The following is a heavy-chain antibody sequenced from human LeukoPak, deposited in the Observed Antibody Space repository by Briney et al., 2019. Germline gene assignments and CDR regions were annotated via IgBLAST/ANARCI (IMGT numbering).Heavy chain of an antibody. CDR1: GRSFSGYY. CDR2: INHSGRT. J-gene: IGHJ5*02. Sequence: SETLSLTCAVYGRSFSGYYCSWIRQPPGKGLEWIGEINHSGRTNYNPNLKSRVTMSVDTSKNQFYLKLSSVTAADTAVYYCARGLLWGPNWFDPWGQGTLVTVSS. CDR3: ARGLLWGPNWFDP. D-gene: IGHD3-16*01. V-gene: IGHV4-34*01.